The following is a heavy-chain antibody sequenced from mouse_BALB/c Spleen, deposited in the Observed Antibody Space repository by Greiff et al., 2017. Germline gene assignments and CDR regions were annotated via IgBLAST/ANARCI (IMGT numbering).Heavy chain of an antibody. J-gene: IGHJ3*01. CDR3: ARSHYGRSYAWFAY. Sequence: VQLQQSGPELVKPGASVKISCKASGYTFTDYNMHWVKQSHGKSLEWIGYIYPYNGGTGYNQKFKSKATLTVDNSSSTAYMELRSLTSEDSAVYYGARSHYGRSYAWFAYWGQGTLVTVSA. D-gene: IGHD1-1*01. V-gene: IGHV1S29*02. CDR1: GYTFTDYN. CDR2: IYPYNGGT.